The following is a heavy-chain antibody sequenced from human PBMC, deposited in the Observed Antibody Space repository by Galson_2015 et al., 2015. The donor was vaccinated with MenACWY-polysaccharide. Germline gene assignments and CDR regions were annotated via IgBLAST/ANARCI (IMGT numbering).Heavy chain of an antibody. J-gene: IGHJ3*01. V-gene: IGHV4-59*01. Sequence: SETLSLTCTVSGDSIISTYWTWIRQPPGQGLEWIGYIHYSGNTNYEPSLKSRVTMSVDTSKNQFSLKLSSVTAANTAVYYCATDQMSWHLWSWRQVTMCTVSS. CDR3: ATDQMSWHLWS. D-gene: IGHD3-3*02. CDR1: GDSIISTY. CDR2: IHYSGNT.